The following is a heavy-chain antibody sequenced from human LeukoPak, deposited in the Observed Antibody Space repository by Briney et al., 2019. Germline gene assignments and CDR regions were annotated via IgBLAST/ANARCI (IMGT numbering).Heavy chain of an antibody. Sequence: GGSLRLSCAASGFPFKIQTMNWVRQAPGKGLDWVASMRQDGSEIYYVDSVKGRFTISRDNPKNSLYLQMNSLRAEDTAVYYCARGGATRGRFENWGQGTLVTVSS. CDR1: GFPFKIQT. D-gene: IGHD1-26*01. V-gene: IGHV3-7*01. J-gene: IGHJ4*02. CDR3: ARGGATRGRFEN. CDR2: MRQDGSEI.